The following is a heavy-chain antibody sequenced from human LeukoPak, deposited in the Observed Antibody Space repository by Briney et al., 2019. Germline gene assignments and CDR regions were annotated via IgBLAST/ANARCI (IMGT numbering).Heavy chain of an antibody. Sequence: SETLSLTCTVSGGSISSGSYYWSWIRQPAGKGLEWIGRIYTSGSTDYNPSLKSRVTISVDTSKNQFSLKLSSVTAADTAVYYCARDRGIGTVTTSSYWYFDLWGRGTLVTVSS. CDR1: GGSISSGSYY. D-gene: IGHD4-17*01. CDR2: IYTSGST. CDR3: ARDRGIGTVTTSSYWYFDL. J-gene: IGHJ2*01. V-gene: IGHV4-61*02.